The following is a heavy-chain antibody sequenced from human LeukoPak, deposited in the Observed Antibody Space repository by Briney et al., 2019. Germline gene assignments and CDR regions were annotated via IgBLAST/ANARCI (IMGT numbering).Heavy chain of an antibody. D-gene: IGHD5-12*01. Sequence: PSETLSLTSTVSGGSISNYYWSWIRQPPGEGLEWIGYIHFSGSTNYNPSLKSRVTISDDTSKNQVSLKLSSVTAADTAVYHCARHGYSGYGPHFDYWGQGTLVTVSS. CDR3: ARHGYSGYGPHFDY. V-gene: IGHV4-59*08. CDR1: GGSISNYY. J-gene: IGHJ4*02. CDR2: IHFSGST.